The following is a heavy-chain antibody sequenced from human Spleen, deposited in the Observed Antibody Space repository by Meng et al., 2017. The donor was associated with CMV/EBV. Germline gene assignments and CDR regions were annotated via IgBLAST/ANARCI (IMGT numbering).Heavy chain of an antibody. CDR3: ARLFHTILGTAYYYGMDV. J-gene: IGHJ6*02. D-gene: IGHD3-3*01. CDR1: GYTFTTYD. CDR2: INPNTGDA. V-gene: IGHV1-2*02. Sequence: ASVKVSCKASGYTFTTYDINWVRQATGQGLEWMGWINPNTGDARYAPNFQGRVTLTSDTSISTAYMQLSRLQSDDTAVYYCARLFHTILGTAYYYGMDVWGPGTMVTVSS.